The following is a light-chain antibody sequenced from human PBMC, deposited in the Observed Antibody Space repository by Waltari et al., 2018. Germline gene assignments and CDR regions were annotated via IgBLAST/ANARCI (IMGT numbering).Light chain of an antibody. Sequence: DIQLTQSPSSPSASVGDSVTITCQASQDISNYLSWYQQKSGKAPKLLIYGASNLELGVPSRFSGSGSGTVFTITITSLQPEDTGMYYCQLYNYPLSITFGQGTRLEI. J-gene: IGKJ5*01. V-gene: IGKV1-33*01. CDR1: QDISNY. CDR2: GAS. CDR3: QLYNYPLSIT.